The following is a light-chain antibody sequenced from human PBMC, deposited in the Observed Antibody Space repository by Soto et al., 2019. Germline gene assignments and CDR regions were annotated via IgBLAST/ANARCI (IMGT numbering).Light chain of an antibody. CDR3: QQTNTFPLT. J-gene: IGKJ4*01. CDR1: QSVSNW. Sequence: DIQMTQTPSTLSASVGERVTITCRASQSVSNWLAWYQQKPGKAPKLLIYDVSSLESGVPSRFSGSGSETDFTLTISSLQPEDSATYYCQQTNTFPLTFGGGTMVDIK. CDR2: DVS. V-gene: IGKV1-5*01.